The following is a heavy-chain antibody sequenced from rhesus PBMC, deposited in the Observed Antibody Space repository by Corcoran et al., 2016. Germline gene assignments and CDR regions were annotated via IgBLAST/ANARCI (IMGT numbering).Heavy chain of an antibody. CDR1: GYTFTELS. CDR2: VYPVNGEV. V-gene: IGHV1-156*01. J-gene: IGHJ4*01. D-gene: IGHD6-13*01. Sequence: EVQLVQSGAEVKKPGASVKVSCKVSGYTFTELSMHWVRQAPGKGLEGRGGVYPVNGEVINAKTFQGRDTMPEDTSTDTAYMELSSLSSEDTAVYYCARAYSSWSGYFDYWGQGVLVTVSS. CDR3: ARAYSSWSGYFDY.